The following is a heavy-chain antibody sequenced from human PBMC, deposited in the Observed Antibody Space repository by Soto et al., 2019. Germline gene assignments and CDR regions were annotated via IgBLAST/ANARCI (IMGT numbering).Heavy chain of an antibody. CDR1: GYSFTSYW. J-gene: IGHJ5*02. V-gene: IGHV5-51*01. CDR2: IYPGDSNT. Sequence: PGESLKISCKGSGYSFTSYWIGWVRQMPGKGLEWMGIIYPGDSNTRYSPSFQGQVTISADKSISTAYLQWSRLKASDTAMYYWARHGPRVAPPPFNGFAPGGKETLVT. D-gene: IGHD2-15*01. CDR3: ARHGPRVAPPPFNGFAP.